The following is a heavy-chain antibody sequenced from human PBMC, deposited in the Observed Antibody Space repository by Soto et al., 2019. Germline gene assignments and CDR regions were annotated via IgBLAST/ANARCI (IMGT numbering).Heavy chain of an antibody. CDR2: IWYDGSNK. V-gene: IGHV3-33*01. CDR1: GFTFSSYG. D-gene: IGHD4-17*01. J-gene: IGHJ2*01. Sequence: GGSLRLSCAASGFTFSSYGMHWVRQAPGKGLEWVAVIWYDGSNKYYADSVKGRFTISRDNSKNTRYLQMNSLRAEDTAVYYCARDVLYGDYTGWYFDLWGRGTLVTVSS. CDR3: ARDVLYGDYTGWYFDL.